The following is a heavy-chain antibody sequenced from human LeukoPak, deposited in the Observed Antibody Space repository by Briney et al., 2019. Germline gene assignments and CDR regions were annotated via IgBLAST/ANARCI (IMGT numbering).Heavy chain of an antibody. J-gene: IGHJ3*02. CDR2: ISWNSGSI. V-gene: IGHV3-9*01. CDR3: ARAPIDSNSWYQAFDI. Sequence: GGSLRLSCAASGFTFDDYAMHWVRQAPGKGLEWVSGISWNSGSIGYADSVKGRFTISRDNAKNSLYLQMNSLRAEDTAVYYCARAPIDSNSWYQAFDIWGQGTMVTVSS. D-gene: IGHD6-13*01. CDR1: GFTFDDYA.